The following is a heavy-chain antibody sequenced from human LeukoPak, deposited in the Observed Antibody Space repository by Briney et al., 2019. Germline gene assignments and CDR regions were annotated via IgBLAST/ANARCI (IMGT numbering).Heavy chain of an antibody. CDR2: IYTSGST. CDR3: AREREYSSSMHANWFDP. J-gene: IGHJ5*02. CDR1: GGSISSGSYY. Sequence: SETLSLTCTVSGGSISSGSYYWSWIRQPAGKGLEWIGRIYTSGSTNYNPSLKSRATISVDTSKNQFSLKLSSVTAADTAVYYCAREREYSSSMHANWFDPWGQGTLVTVSS. D-gene: IGHD6-6*01. V-gene: IGHV4-61*02.